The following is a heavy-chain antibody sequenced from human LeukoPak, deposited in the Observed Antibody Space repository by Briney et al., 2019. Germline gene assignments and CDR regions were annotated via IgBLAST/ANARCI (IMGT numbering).Heavy chain of an antibody. CDR3: AKDLLERLVQTQH. CDR1: GFTFNHYA. V-gene: IGHV3-23*01. D-gene: IGHD1-1*01. Sequence: GGSLRLSCAVSGFTFNHYAMSWVREAPGKGLEWVSAISGGGDGTYYADSVKGRFTISRDNSKNTLYLQMNSLRAEDTAVYYCAKDLLERLVQTQHWGQGTLVTVSS. CDR2: ISGGGDGT. J-gene: IGHJ4*02.